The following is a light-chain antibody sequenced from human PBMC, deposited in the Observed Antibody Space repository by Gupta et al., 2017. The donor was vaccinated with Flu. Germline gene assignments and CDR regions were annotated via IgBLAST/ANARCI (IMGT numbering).Light chain of an antibody. CDR3: QQYNSWPFT. CDR1: QSVSSN. V-gene: IGKV3-15*01. Sequence: GERATVSCGASQSVSSNLAWYQQKPGQAPRLLIYGASTRATGIPARFSGSGSGTEFTLTISSLQAEDFAVYYCQQYNSWPFTFGPGTKVEIK. J-gene: IGKJ3*01. CDR2: GAS.